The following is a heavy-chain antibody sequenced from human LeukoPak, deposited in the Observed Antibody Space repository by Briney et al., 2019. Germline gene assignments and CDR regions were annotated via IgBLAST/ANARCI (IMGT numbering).Heavy chain of an antibody. CDR3: ASLSGSYYVDY. CDR1: GGSISSSSHY. V-gene: IGHV4-39*07. CDR2: IYYSGST. D-gene: IGHD1-26*01. Sequence: PSETLSLTCSVSGGSISSSSHYWDWIRQPPGEGLEWIGSIYYSGSTYYNPSLKSRVTISVDTSKNQFSLKLISVTAADTAVYYCASLSGSYYVDYWGQGTLVTVSS. J-gene: IGHJ4*02.